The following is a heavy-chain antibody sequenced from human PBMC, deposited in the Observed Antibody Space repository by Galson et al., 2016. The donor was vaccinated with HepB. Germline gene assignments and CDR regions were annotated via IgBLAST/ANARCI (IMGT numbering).Heavy chain of an antibody. CDR2: MNPNNGDT. Sequence: SMKVSCKASGYTFSNFDVNWVRQAPGHGLEWMGWMNPNNGDTGYGQEFQGRLSLTQDRSNTTAYMELSSLQFEDTAVYYCVRSIRTGHLDYWAQGTLITVAS. CDR3: VRSIRTGHLDY. D-gene: IGHD1-1*01. J-gene: IGHJ4*02. V-gene: IGHV1-8*01. CDR1: GYTFSNFD.